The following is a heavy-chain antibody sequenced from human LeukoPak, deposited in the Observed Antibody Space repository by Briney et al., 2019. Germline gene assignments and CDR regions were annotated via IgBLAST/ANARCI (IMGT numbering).Heavy chain of an antibody. CDR2: IYTSGST. D-gene: IGHD2-2*01. CDR1: GGSISSYY. J-gene: IGHJ6*02. CDR3: ARGKVGYCSSTSCPHYGMDV. V-gene: IGHV4-4*07. Sequence: PSETLSLTCTVSGGSISSYYWSWIRQPAGKGLEWIGRIYTSGSTNYNPSLKSRVTMSVDTSKNRFSLKLSSVTAADTAVYYCARGKVGYCSSTSCPHYGMDVWGQGTTVTVSS.